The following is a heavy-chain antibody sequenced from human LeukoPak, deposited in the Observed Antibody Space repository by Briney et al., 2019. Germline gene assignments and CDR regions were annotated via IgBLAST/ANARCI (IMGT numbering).Heavy chain of an antibody. CDR2: IYYSGST. J-gene: IGHJ4*02. Sequence: SETLSLTCTVSGGSISSGGYYWSWIRQHPGKGLEWIGYIYYSGSTYYNPSLKSRVTISVDTSKNQFSLKLSSVTAADTAVYYCARGGSYDILTGYQYYFDYWGQGTLVTVSS. D-gene: IGHD3-9*01. CDR1: GGSISSGGYY. CDR3: ARGGSYDILTGYQYYFDY. V-gene: IGHV4-31*03.